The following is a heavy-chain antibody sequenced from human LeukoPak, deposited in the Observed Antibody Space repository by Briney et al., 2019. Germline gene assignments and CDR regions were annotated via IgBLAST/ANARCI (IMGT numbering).Heavy chain of an antibody. D-gene: IGHD1-14*01. V-gene: IGHV3-30-3*02. CDR1: GFTFSSYA. Sequence: PGGSLRLSCAASGFTFSSYAMHWVRQAPGKGLEWVAVISYDGSNKYYADSVKGRFTISRDNSKNTLYLQMNTLIVEDTAVYYCAKTGFRWGEFFYYMDVWGKGTTVTVSS. CDR3: AKTGFRWGEFFYYMDV. J-gene: IGHJ6*03. CDR2: ISYDGSNK.